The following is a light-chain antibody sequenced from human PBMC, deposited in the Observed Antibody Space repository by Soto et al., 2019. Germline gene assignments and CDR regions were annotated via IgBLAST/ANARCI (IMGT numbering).Light chain of an antibody. CDR2: GAS. Sequence: DIQMTQSPSSLSASVGDRVTITCRASQSISSYLNWYQQKPGKAPQLLIYGASTLQSGVPSRFSVSGSGTDFTLTISSLQPEDFATYYCQQTYSMPITFGQGTRLEIK. CDR1: QSISSY. J-gene: IGKJ5*01. CDR3: QQTYSMPIT. V-gene: IGKV1-39*01.